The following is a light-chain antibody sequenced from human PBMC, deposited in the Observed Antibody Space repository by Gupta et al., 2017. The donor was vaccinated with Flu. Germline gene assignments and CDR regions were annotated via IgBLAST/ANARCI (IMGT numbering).Light chain of an antibody. V-gene: IGKV6-21*01. Sequence: VLTQSPDFQSVTPKEKVTITCRASQEISISLHWYQQKPGQSPKLLIKYASQSFSGVPSRFSGSGSGADFTLTIDGLEAEDAATYYCQQRSDLPWTFGQGTKVEI. CDR2: YAS. J-gene: IGKJ1*01. CDR3: QQRSDLPWT. CDR1: QEISIS.